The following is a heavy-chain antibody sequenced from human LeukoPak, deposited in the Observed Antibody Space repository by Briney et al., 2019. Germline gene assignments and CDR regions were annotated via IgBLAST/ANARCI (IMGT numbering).Heavy chain of an antibody. CDR2: MNPNSGNT. V-gene: IGHV1-8*01. D-gene: IGHD3-22*01. Sequence: ASVNVSCKASGYTFTSYDINWVRQATGQGLEWMGWMNPNSGNTGYAQKFQGRVTMTRNTSISTAYMELSSLRSEDTAVYYCARRHYDSSGYPRFDPWGQGTLVTVSS. CDR1: GYTFTSYD. J-gene: IGHJ5*02. CDR3: ARRHYDSSGYPRFDP.